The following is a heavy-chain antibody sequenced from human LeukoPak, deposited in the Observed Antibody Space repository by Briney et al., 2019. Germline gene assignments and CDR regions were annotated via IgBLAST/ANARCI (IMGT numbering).Heavy chain of an antibody. CDR3: ARDVVVVPAAIHYGMDV. CDR1: GGSISSSSYY. D-gene: IGHD2-2*01. CDR2: IYYSGST. Sequence: SETLSLTCSVSGGSISSSSYYWGWIRQPPGKGLEWIGSIYYSGSTYYNPSLKSRVTISVDTSKNQFSLNLSSVTAADTAVYYCARDVVVVPAAIHYGMDVWGQGTTVTVSS. V-gene: IGHV4-39*07. J-gene: IGHJ6*02.